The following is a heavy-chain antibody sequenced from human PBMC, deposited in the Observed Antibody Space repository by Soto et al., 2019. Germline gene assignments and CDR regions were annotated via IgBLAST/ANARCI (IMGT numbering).Heavy chain of an antibody. CDR2: IYPGDSDT. CDR1: GYSFTSYW. CDR3: ARAAILEWLSFFDF. J-gene: IGHJ4*02. Sequence: GESLKISCKGSGYSFTSYWIGWVRQMPGKGLEWMGIIYPGDSDTRYSPSFQGRVTISADKSFSTAYLQWSSLKASDTAMYYCARAAILEWLSFFDFWGQGTLVTVSS. D-gene: IGHD3-3*01. V-gene: IGHV5-51*01.